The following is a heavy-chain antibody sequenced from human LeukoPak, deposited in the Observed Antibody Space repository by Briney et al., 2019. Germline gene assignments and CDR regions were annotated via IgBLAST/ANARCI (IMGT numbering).Heavy chain of an antibody. CDR1: GYTFTGYY. CDR2: INPNSGGT. J-gene: IGHJ6*03. V-gene: IGHV1-2*02. Sequence: GASVKVSCKASGYTFTGYYMHWVRQAPGQGLEWMGWINPNSGGTNYAQKFQGRVTMTRDMSTSTVYMELSSLRSEDTAVYYCARFYYYYMDVWGKGTTVTVSS. CDR3: ARFYYYYMDV.